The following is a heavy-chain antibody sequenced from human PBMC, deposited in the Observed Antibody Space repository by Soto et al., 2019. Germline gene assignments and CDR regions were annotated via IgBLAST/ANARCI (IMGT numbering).Heavy chain of an antibody. CDR1: GGSISSSSYY. D-gene: IGHD2-15*01. Sequence: SETLSLTCTVSGGSISSSSYYWGWIRQPPGKGLEWIGSIYYSGSTYYNPSLKSRVTISVDTSKNQFSLKLSSVTAADTAVYYCAREDYCSGGSCYPGGYYYYYMDVWGKGTTVTVSS. CDR2: IYYSGST. J-gene: IGHJ6*03. V-gene: IGHV4-39*07. CDR3: AREDYCSGGSCYPGGYYYYYMDV.